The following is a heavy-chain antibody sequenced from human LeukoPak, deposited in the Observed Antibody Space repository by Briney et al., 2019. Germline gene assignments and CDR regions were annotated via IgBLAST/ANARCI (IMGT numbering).Heavy chain of an antibody. CDR2: ISYDGSNK. D-gene: IGHD5/OR15-5a*01. V-gene: IGHV3-30*04. CDR1: GFTFSSYA. J-gene: IGHJ6*03. CDR3: AGSVAYYMDV. Sequence: GRSLRLSCAASGFTFSSYAMHWDRQAPGKGLEWVAVISYDGSNKYYADSVKGRFTISRDNAKNSLYLQMNSLRAEDTAVYYCAGSVAYYMDVWGKGTTVTISS.